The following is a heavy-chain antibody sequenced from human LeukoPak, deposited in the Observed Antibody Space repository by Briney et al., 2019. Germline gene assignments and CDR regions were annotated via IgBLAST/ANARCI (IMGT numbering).Heavy chain of an antibody. J-gene: IGHJ4*02. CDR1: GGSFSGYY. Sequence: TETLSLTCAVYGGSFSGYYWSWIRQPPGKGLEWIGEINHSGSTNYNPSLKSRVTISVDTSKNQFSLKLSSVTAADTAVCYCARQRTRSRSGGYFDYWGQGTLVTVSS. D-gene: IGHD3-10*01. CDR2: INHSGST. CDR3: ARQRTRSRSGGYFDY. V-gene: IGHV4-34*01.